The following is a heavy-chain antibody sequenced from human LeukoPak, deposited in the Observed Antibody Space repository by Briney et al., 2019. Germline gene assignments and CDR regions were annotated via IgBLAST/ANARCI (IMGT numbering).Heavy chain of an antibody. CDR2: IYPNSGAT. Sequence: ASVKVSCKASGYTFTGFYMHWVRQAPGQGLEWMGYIYPNSGATKYAQKFQGRVTLTRDTSISTAYMELSGLRSDDTGVYYCGKLLSNGPFDYWGQGSLVTVSS. D-gene: IGHD6-6*01. V-gene: IGHV1-2*02. J-gene: IGHJ4*02. CDR1: GYTFTGFY. CDR3: GKLLSNGPFDY.